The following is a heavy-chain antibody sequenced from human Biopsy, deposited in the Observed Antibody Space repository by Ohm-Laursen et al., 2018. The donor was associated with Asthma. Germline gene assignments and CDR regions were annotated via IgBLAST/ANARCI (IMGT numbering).Heavy chain of an antibody. CDR1: GFMFRSFG. Sequence: SLRLSCAASGFMFRSFGMHWVRQAPGKGLEWVAVPPHAGNHKFYEDSVKGRFTISRDNSKNTLYLQMNSLRTEDTAVYYCAKRRGYSGHDNDYWGQGTLVIVSS. CDR2: PPHAGNHK. CDR3: AKRRGYSGHDNDY. D-gene: IGHD5-12*01. J-gene: IGHJ4*02. V-gene: IGHV3-30*18.